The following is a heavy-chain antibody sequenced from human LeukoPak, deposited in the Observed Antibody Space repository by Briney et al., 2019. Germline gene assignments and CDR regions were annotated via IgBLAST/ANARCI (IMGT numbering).Heavy chain of an antibody. D-gene: IGHD6-19*01. CDR2: IKQDGSEK. Sequence: PGGSLRLSCAASGLAFTNSWMSWVRQTPGEGLEWVANIKQDGSEKYYVDSVKGRFTIFRDNAKNSLYLQMNSLTAEDTALYYCARLSTAVAGGDYWGQGTLVTVSS. CDR1: GLAFTNSW. J-gene: IGHJ4*02. CDR3: ARLSTAVAGGDY. V-gene: IGHV3-7*01.